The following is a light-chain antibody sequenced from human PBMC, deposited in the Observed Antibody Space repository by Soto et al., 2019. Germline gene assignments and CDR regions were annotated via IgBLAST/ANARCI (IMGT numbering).Light chain of an antibody. CDR3: CSYAGSYTYV. J-gene: IGLJ1*01. CDR2: DVS. CDR1: SSDVGGYTY. V-gene: IGLV2-11*01. Sequence: QSALTQPRSVFGSPGQSVTISCTGTSSDVGGYTYVSWYQQHPGKAPKLMIYDVSKRPSGVPDRFSGSKSGNTASLTISGLQAEDEADYYCCSYAGSYTYVFGTGTKVTVL.